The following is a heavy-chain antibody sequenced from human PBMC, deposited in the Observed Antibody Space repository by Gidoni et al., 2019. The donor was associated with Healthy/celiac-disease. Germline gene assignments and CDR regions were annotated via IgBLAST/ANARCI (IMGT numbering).Heavy chain of an antibody. J-gene: IGHJ4*02. D-gene: IGHD3-22*01. V-gene: IGHV3-23*01. CDR1: GFTFSSYA. CDR2: ISGSGGST. CDR3: AKDLIVRYYDSSGYYTSDY. Sequence: EVQLLASGGGLVQPGGSLRLSCAASGFTFSSYALSWVRQAPGKGLEWVSAISGSGGSTYYADSVKGRFTISRDNSKNTLYLQMNSLRAEDTAVYYCAKDLIVRYYDSSGYYTSDYWGQGTLVTVSS.